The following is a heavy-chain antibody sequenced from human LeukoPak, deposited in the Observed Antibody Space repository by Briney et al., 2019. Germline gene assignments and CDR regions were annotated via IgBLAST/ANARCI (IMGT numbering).Heavy chain of an antibody. D-gene: IGHD2-21*01. CDR3: AEIRRGWCQH. Sequence: PSETLSLTCAVYGGSFSGYYWSWIRQPPGKGLEWIGEIYHGGSTNYNPSLKSRVTISVDKSKNQFSLKLSSVTAADTAVYYCAEIRRGWCQHWGQGTLVTVSS. J-gene: IGHJ1*01. CDR2: IYHGGST. CDR1: GGSFSGYY. V-gene: IGHV4-34*01.